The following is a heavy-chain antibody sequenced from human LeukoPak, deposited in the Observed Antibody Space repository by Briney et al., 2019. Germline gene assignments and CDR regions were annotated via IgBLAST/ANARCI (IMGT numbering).Heavy chain of an antibody. CDR3: ARGGQLWQYFDY. J-gene: IGHJ4*02. D-gene: IGHD5-18*01. CDR1: GGSISSYY. Sequence: SETLSLTCTVSGGSISSYYWSWIRQPPGKGLEWIGHIYYSGSTNYNPSLKSRVTISVDTSKNQFSLKLSSVTAADTAVYYCARGGQLWQYFDYWGQGTLVTVSS. V-gene: IGHV4-59*01. CDR2: IYYSGST.